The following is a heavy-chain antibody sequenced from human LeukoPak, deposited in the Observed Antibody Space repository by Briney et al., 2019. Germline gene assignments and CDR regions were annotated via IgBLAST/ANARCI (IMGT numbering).Heavy chain of an antibody. CDR3: ASFRRSWRYNWFDP. D-gene: IGHD6-13*01. CDR1: GFTFSTYG. V-gene: IGHV3-30*03. J-gene: IGHJ5*02. CDR2: ISYDGSNK. Sequence: PGGSLRLSCTASGFTFSTYGMHWVRQAPGKGLEWVTLISYDGSNKYYSDSVKGRFTISRDNSKNTLYLQMNSLRAEDTAVYYCASFRRSWRYNWFDPWGQGTLVTVSS.